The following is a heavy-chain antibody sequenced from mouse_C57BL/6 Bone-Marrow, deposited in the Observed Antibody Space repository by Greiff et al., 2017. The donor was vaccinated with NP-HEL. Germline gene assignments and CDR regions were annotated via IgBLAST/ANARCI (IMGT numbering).Heavy chain of an antibody. J-gene: IGHJ2*01. CDR2: IDPETGGT. CDR3: TGYYGSSFHFDY. D-gene: IGHD1-1*01. V-gene: IGHV1-15*01. CDR1: GYTFTDYE. Sequence: VQGVESGAELVRPGASVTLSCKASGYTFTDYEMHWVKQTPVHGLEWIGAIDPETGGTAYNQKFKGKAILTADKSSSTAYMELRSLTSEDSAVYYCTGYYGSSFHFDYWGQGTTLTVSS.